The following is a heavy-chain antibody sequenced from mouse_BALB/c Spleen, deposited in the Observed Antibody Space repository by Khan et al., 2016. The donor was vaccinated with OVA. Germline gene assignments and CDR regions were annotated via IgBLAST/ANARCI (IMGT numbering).Heavy chain of an antibody. D-gene: IGHD1-1*01. J-gene: IGHJ1*01. CDR2: INYSGST. V-gene: IGHV3-8*02. CDR3: ATNYYGNSYWYFDV. Sequence: EVKLLESGPSLVNPSQTLSLTCSVSGDSITSGYWNWIRKFPGNKLEYMGYINYSGSTYYNPSLKSRISITRDTSKNQFYLQLISVTTEDTATYFCATNYYGNSYWYFDVWGAGTTVTVSS. CDR1: GDSITSGY.